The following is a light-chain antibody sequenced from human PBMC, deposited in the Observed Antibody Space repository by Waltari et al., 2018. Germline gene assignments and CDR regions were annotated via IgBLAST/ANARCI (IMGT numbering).Light chain of an antibody. V-gene: IGKV3-20*01. CDR3: QHYVRLPVT. J-gene: IGKJ1*01. Sequence: EIVLTQSPDTPSLSPGERATLSCRARQSLSRALAWYQQKPGQAPRLLIYGVSTRATGIPDRFSGSGSGTDFSLTITRLEPEDFAVYYCQHYVRLPVTFGQGTKVDIK. CDR1: QSLSRA. CDR2: GVS.